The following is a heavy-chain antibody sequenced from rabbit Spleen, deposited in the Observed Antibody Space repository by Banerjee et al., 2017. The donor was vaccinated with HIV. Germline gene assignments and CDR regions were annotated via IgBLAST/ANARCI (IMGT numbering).Heavy chain of an antibody. J-gene: IGHJ4*01. Sequence: QQQLEESGGGQVKPGGTLTLSCKASGFTLSSYWIWWVRQAPGKGLEWIACVNGGGSGTTHYATWAKGRFTVSKTSSTTVTLQVTSLTAADTATYFCARDLASVVGWNFNLWGPGTLVTVS. CDR1: GFTLSSYW. D-gene: IGHD3-1*01. CDR2: VNGGGSGTT. V-gene: IGHV1S45*01. CDR3: ARDLASVVGWNFNL.